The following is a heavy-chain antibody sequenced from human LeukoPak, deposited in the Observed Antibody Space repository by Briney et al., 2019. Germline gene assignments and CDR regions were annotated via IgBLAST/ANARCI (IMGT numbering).Heavy chain of an antibody. CDR3: TSPPPPRFTFFGVVPPHFDY. V-gene: IGHV3-49*04. D-gene: IGHD3-3*01. J-gene: IGHJ4*02. Sequence: PGRSLRLSCTASGFTFGDYAMSWVRQAPGKGLEWVGFIRSKAYGGTTEYAASVKGRFTISRDDSKSIADLQMNSLKTEDTAVYSCTSPPPPRFTFFGVVPPHFDYGARGPLVPVSS. CDR2: IRSKAYGGTT. CDR1: GFTFGDYA.